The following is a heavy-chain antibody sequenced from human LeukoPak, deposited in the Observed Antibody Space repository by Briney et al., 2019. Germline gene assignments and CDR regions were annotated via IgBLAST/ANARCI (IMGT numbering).Heavy chain of an antibody. V-gene: IGHV4-59*01. Sequence: SETLSLTCTVSGGSMSSYYWSWIRQPPGKGLEWIGYIYYSGSTNYNPSLKSRVTISVDTSKNQFSLKLSSVTAADTAVYYCVRDSIVVVPAAIMPYYYGMDVWGQGTTVTVSS. CDR2: IYYSGST. CDR1: GGSMSSYY. J-gene: IGHJ6*02. D-gene: IGHD2-2*01. CDR3: VRDSIVVVPAAIMPYYYGMDV.